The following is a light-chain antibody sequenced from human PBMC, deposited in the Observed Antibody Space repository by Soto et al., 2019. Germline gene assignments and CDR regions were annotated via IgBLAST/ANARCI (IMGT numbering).Light chain of an antibody. Sequence: QSALTQPPSVSGSPGQSVTISCTGTSSDVGSHNRVSWYQQSPGTAPKLMIFEVSNRPSGVPDRFSGSKSGNTASLTISGLQAEDEAYYYCSSYTSSSTYYVFGTGTKLTVL. J-gene: IGLJ1*01. CDR2: EVS. CDR1: SSDVGSHNR. V-gene: IGLV2-18*02. CDR3: SSYTSSSTYYV.